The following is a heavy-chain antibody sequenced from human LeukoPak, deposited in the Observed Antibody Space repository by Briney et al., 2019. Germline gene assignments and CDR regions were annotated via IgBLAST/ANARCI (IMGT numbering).Heavy chain of an antibody. CDR2: IGSSGGDT. J-gene: IGHJ1*01. Sequence: NPGGSLRLSCALSGLTFSSYPMSWVRQAPGKGLEWVSSIGSSGGDTYYADSVKGRFTISRDNAKNSLYLQMNSLRAEDTAVYYCARDNYGTVNEYFQHWGQGTLVTVSS. CDR3: ARDNYGTVNEYFQH. CDR1: GLTFSSYP. D-gene: IGHD4-17*01. V-gene: IGHV3-21*01.